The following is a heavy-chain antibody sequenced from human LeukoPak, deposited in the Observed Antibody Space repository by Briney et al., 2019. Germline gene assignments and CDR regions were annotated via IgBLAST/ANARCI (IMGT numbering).Heavy chain of an antibody. D-gene: IGHD1-7*01. V-gene: IGHV3-23*01. CDR1: GFTFSSYA. J-gene: IGHJ4*02. CDR2: ISGSGGST. CDR3: AKGVGRVENPRGSDWNYVWNEDGVE. Sequence: GGSLRLSCAASGFTFSSYAMSWVRQAPGKGLEWVSAISGSGGSTYYADSVKGRFTISRDNSKNTLYLQMNSLRAEHTAVYYCAKGVGRVENPRGSDWNYVWNEDGVEWGQGTLVTVSS.